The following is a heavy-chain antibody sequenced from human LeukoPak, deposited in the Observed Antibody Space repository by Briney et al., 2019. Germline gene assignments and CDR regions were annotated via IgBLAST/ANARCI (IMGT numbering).Heavy chain of an antibody. CDR1: MLTFNADV. V-gene: IGHV3-23*01. CDR2: ISGSGGRT. CDR3: ARVSGRIQIWPQPFGDGMDV. J-gene: IGHJ6*02. D-gene: IGHD5-18*01. Sequence: GGSLRLSCAASMLTFNADVMGWVRQAPGKGLECISAISGSGGRTYYADSVKGRFAISRDKSRNTLYLQMSSLRLEDTAIYYCARVSGRIQIWPQPFGDGMDVWGQGATVTVSS.